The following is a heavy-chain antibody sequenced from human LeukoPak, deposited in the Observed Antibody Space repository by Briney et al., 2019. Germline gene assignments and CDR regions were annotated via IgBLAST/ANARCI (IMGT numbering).Heavy chain of an antibody. CDR1: GFTVSSNS. V-gene: IGHV4-59*02. J-gene: IGHJ4*02. Sequence: GSLRLSCTVSGFTVSSNSMSWIRQPPGKGLEWIGYIYYSGSTNYNPSLKSRVTISVDTSKNQFSLKLSSVTAADTAVYYCARDVVAAAGTWDYWGQGTLVTVSS. CDR3: ARDVVAAAGTWDY. D-gene: IGHD6-13*01. CDR2: IYYSGST.